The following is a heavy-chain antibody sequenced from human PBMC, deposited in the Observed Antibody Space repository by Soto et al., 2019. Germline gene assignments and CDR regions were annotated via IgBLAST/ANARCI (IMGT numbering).Heavy chain of an antibody. J-gene: IGHJ6*02. CDR1: GGTFSSSG. V-gene: IGHV1-69*11. Sequence: QVHLVQSGTEVKKPGSSVKVSCKASGGTFSSSGFSWVRQAPGQGLEWMGMIVPSLDTTYYAQKFQARVNITADEVTSPAYMELRSLRSEDTAVYYCARWPQPRYTADPYAVDVWGQGTRVIVSS. CDR2: IVPSLDTT. D-gene: IGHD3-16*02. CDR3: ARWPQPRYTADPYAVDV.